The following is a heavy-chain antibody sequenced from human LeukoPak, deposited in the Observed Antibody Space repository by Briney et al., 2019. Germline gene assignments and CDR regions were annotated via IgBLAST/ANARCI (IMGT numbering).Heavy chain of an antibody. D-gene: IGHD2-21*01. CDR3: AKTARAYEY. V-gene: IGHV3-11*01. Sequence: PGGSLRLSCVASGFTFRDSYMSWVGQTPERGLECISYIGGSGRDIKYADSVKGRFTISRDNAKNALYLQMNSLRAEDTAVYYCAKTARAYEYWGQGTQVTVSS. CDR1: GFTFRDSY. CDR2: IGGSGRDI. J-gene: IGHJ4*02.